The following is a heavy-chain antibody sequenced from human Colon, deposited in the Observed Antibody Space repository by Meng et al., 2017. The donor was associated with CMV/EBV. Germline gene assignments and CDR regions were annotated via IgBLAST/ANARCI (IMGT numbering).Heavy chain of an antibody. Sequence: GGSRRLSCAASGFTFSSYAMHWVRQAPGKGLEWVAVISYDGSNNYYADSVKGRFTISRDNSKHTLYLQMNSLRAEDTAVYYCARDGQVQLLHGYGMDVWGQGTPVTVSS. CDR3: ARDGQVQLLHGYGMDV. J-gene: IGHJ6*02. CDR2: ISYDGSNN. D-gene: IGHD2-2*01. V-gene: IGHV3-30-3*01. CDR1: GFTFSSYA.